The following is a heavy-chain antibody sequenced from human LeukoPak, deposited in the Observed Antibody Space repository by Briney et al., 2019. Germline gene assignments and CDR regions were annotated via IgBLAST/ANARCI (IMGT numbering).Heavy chain of an antibody. V-gene: IGHV1-69*05. D-gene: IGHD5-18*01. CDR1: GGTFSSYA. J-gene: IGHJ6*03. CDR2: IIPIFGTA. Sequence: ASVKVSCKASGGTFSSYAISWVRQAPGQGLERMGRIIPIFGTANYAQKFQGRVTITTDESTSTAYMELSSLRSEDTAVYYCARGEVDTAMAPYYYYMDVWGKGTTVTVSS. CDR3: ARGEVDTAMAPYYYYMDV.